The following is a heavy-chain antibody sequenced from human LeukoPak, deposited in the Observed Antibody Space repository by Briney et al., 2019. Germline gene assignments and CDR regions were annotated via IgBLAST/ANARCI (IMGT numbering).Heavy chain of an antibody. J-gene: IGHJ4*02. V-gene: IGHV3-23*01. CDR2: ISVSGGST. CDR1: GFTFSTYA. Sequence: PGGTLRLSCATSGFTFSTYAMNWVRRAPGKGLEWVSVISVSGGSTYYADSVKGRFTISRDNSKNTLYLQMNSLRAEDTAVYYCARSGYSSSWYQFDYWGQGTLVTVSS. D-gene: IGHD6-13*01. CDR3: ARSGYSSSWYQFDY.